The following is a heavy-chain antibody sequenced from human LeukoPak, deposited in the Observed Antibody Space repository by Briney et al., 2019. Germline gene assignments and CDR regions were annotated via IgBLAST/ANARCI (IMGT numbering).Heavy chain of an antibody. J-gene: IGHJ4*02. CDR2: IRLDGIEK. CDR3: VRERAGFDF. Sequence: PGGSLRLSCAASGFIFSDHWMSWVRQSPEKGLEWVAKIRLDGIEKHYMDSVKGRFTFSRDNAKNSMYLQMNSLRVEDTAMYYCVRERAGFDFWGQGTLVTVSS. V-gene: IGHV3-7*01. CDR1: GFIFSDHW.